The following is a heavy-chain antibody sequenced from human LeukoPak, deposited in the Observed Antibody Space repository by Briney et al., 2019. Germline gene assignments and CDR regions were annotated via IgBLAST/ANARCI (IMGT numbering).Heavy chain of an antibody. CDR1: GFNITYYW. V-gene: IGHV3-74*01. CDR3: TRISGIAVT. J-gene: IGHJ1*01. CDR2: VNSDGSGT. Sequence: GGSLSLSCTASGFNITYYWMHWIRQVPGKGLLCVARVNSDGSGTTYADSVKGRFTISRDNARNTLSLHMNNLRDEDTAMYYCTRISGIAVTWGQGTLVVVSP. D-gene: IGHD4-17*01.